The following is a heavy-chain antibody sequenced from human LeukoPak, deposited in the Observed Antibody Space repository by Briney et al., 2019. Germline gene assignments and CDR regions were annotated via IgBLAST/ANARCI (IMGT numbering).Heavy chain of an antibody. D-gene: IGHD6-13*01. CDR1: RFSFSSDW. Sequence: GGSLRLSCAASRFSFSSDWMAWVRQAPGKGLEWVANIKEDESEKYYVDSVKGRFTISRDNAKNSLYLQMNSLRAEDTAIYYCARDNLAAAGDDNFDIWGQGTMVTVSS. V-gene: IGHV3-7*01. CDR2: IKEDESEK. J-gene: IGHJ3*02. CDR3: ARDNLAAAGDDNFDI.